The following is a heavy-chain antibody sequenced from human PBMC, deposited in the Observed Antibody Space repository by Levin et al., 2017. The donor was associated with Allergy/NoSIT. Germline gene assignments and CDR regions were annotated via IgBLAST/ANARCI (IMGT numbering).Heavy chain of an antibody. CDR1: GGSISSYY. D-gene: IGHD4-17*01. CDR3: ARYLATTVTFDS. CDR2: IYYSGNT. V-gene: IGHV4-59*01. Sequence: SETLSLTCTVSGGSISSYYWSWIRQPPGKGLEWIGYIYYSGNTNYNPSLKSRVTITADTSKKQFSLNLNSVTAADTAVYYCARYLATTVTFDSWGQGTLVTVSS. J-gene: IGHJ4*02.